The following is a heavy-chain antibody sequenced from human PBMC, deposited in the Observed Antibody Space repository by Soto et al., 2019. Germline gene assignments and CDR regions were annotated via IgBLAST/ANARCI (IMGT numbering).Heavy chain of an antibody. V-gene: IGHV3-30-3*01. J-gene: IGHJ4*02. D-gene: IGHD1-26*01. CDR2: ISYDGSNK. CDR1: GFTFSSYA. CDR3: ERQWELLDY. Sequence: PGGSLRLSCAASGFTFSSYAMHWVRQAPGKGLEWVAVISYDGSNKYYADSVKGRFTISRDNSKKTLYLQMNSLRAEETAVYYCERQWELLDYWGQGTLVTVSS.